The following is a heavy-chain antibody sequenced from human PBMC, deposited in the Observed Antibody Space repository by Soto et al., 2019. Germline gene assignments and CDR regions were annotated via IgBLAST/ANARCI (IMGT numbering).Heavy chain of an antibody. Sequence: QMQLVQSGPEVKKPGTSVKVSCKASGFTFTSSVMQWVRQARGQRLEWIGWIVVGSGNTNYAQKFQERVTITRDMSTSTAYMELSSLRSEDTAVYYCAATFYSSSWSRGGYYFDYWGQGTLVTVSS. CDR2: IVVGSGNT. J-gene: IGHJ4*02. D-gene: IGHD6-13*01. CDR1: GFTFTSSV. V-gene: IGHV1-58*02. CDR3: AATFYSSSWSRGGYYFDY.